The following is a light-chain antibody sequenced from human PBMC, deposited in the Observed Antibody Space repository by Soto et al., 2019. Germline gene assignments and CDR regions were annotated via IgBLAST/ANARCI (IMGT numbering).Light chain of an antibody. CDR1: QSVSSD. CDR2: DVS. J-gene: IGKJ4*01. V-gene: IGKV3-11*01. Sequence: EIVLTQSPATLSLSPGERATLSCRASQSVSSDLAWYQQKPGQAPRLLIYDVSDRATGVPARFSGSGSGTDFTLTISSLEPEDYAIYYCQQRDSWHLTFGGGTKVEIK. CDR3: QQRDSWHLT.